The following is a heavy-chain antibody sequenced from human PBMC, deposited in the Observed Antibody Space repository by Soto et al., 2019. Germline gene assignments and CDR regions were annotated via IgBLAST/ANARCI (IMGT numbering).Heavy chain of an antibody. CDR3: ASDYCSGGSCRFDY. D-gene: IGHD2-15*01. J-gene: IGHJ4*02. CDR2: IYYSGST. V-gene: IGHV4-61*08. CDR1: GGSISSGDCY. Sequence: PSETLSLTCTVSGGSISSGDCYWSWIRQPPGKGLEWIGYIYYSGSTNYNPSLKSRVTISVDTSKNQFSLKLSSVTAADTAVYYCASDYCSGGSCRFDYWGQGTLVTVSS.